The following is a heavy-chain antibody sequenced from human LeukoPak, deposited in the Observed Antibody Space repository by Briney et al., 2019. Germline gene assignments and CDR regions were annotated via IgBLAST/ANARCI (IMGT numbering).Heavy chain of an antibody. CDR1: GGSFSGYY. D-gene: IGHD3-9*01. Sequence: SETLSLTCAVYGGSFSGYYWSWIRQPPGKGLEWIGEINHSGSTNYNPSLKSRVTISVDTSKNQFSLKLSSVTAADTAVYYCARVRLHLTGYYREVKHLDIWGQGTVVTVSS. CDR2: INHSGST. J-gene: IGHJ3*02. V-gene: IGHV4-34*01. CDR3: ARVRLHLTGYYREVKHLDI.